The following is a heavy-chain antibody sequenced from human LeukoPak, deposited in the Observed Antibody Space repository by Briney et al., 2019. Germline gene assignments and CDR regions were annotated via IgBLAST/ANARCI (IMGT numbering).Heavy chain of an antibody. CDR3: ARDRPRTYCSGGSCYPPGFDY. V-gene: IGHV4-34*01. CDR1: GGFFSGYY. D-gene: IGHD2-15*01. J-gene: IGHJ4*02. CDR2: MNHSGST. Sequence: SEPLSLPCAVYGGFFSGYYWLCMRRPPRKGREWIGDMNHSGSTNNNPSLKSQVTRSVDTSKNQFSLKLSSVTAADTAVYYCARDRPRTYCSGGSCYPPGFDYWGQGTLVTVSS.